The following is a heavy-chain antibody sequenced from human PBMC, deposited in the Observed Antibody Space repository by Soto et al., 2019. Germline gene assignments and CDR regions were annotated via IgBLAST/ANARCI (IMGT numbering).Heavy chain of an antibody. Sequence: QVQLVQSGGEVKKPGDSVNVSCKASGYIFNSFGISWVRQAPGQGLEWMGWISAYTGNTKYAQNFQGRVTMTTDTSTSTAYMELRSLRSDDTAVYYCARRWTTGEIDYWGQGTLVTVSS. V-gene: IGHV1-18*01. CDR3: ARRWTTGEIDY. CDR1: GYIFNSFG. D-gene: IGHD4-17*01. J-gene: IGHJ4*02. CDR2: ISAYTGNT.